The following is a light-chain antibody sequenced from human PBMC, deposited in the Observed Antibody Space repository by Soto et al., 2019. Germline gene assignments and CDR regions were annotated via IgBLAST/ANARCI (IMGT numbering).Light chain of an antibody. Sequence: EIVMTQSPVTLSLSPGERATLSCRASQSVSSSSLAWYQQKPGQAPRLLIYGASSRATGIPDRFSGSGSGTDFTLTISRLEPEDFAVYYCQQYGSLITFGQGARLEIK. J-gene: IGKJ5*01. CDR1: QSVSSSS. CDR3: QQYGSLIT. CDR2: GAS. V-gene: IGKV3-20*01.